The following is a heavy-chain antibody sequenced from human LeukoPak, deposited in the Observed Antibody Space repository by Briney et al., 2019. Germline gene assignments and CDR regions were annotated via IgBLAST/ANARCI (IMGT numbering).Heavy chain of an antibody. CDR3: ARSERFLEWLWYFDY. Sequence: GGSLRLSCAASGFTFSSYAMHWVRQAPGKGLEWVAVISYDGSNKYYADSVKGRFTISRDNSKNTLYLQMNSLRAEDAAVYYCARSERFLEWLWYFDYWGQGTLVTVSS. D-gene: IGHD3-3*01. CDR2: ISYDGSNK. J-gene: IGHJ4*02. V-gene: IGHV3-30-3*01. CDR1: GFTFSSYA.